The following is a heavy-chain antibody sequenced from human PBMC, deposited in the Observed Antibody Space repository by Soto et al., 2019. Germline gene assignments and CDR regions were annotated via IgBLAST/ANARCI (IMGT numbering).Heavy chain of an antibody. V-gene: IGHV3-21*01. CDR3: VRSGTARLLRHSWFDT. D-gene: IGHD2-21*01. Sequence: EVQLVESGGGLVKPGGSLRLSCAASGFTFNTYDMNWVRQAPGKGLEWVSSITTSSAYIYYADSLKGRITISRDNAKNSLFLQMNSLRAEDTDLYYCVRSGTARLLRHSWFDTWGQGTLVTVSS. CDR2: ITTSSAYI. J-gene: IGHJ5*02. CDR1: GFTFNTYD.